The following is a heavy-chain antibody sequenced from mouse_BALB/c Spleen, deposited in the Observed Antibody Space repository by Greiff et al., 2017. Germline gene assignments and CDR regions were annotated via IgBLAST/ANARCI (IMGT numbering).Heavy chain of an antibody. J-gene: IGHJ4*01. D-gene: IGHD1-1*01. CDR1: GFTFSSFG. V-gene: IGHV5-17*02. Sequence: EVQLVASGGGLVQPGGSRKLSCAASGFTFSSFGMHWVRQAPEKGLEWVAYISSGSSTIYYADTVKGRFTISRDNPKNTLFLQMTSLRSEDTAMYYCARERYGSYYYAMDYWGQGTSVTVSS. CDR2: ISSGSSTI. CDR3: ARERYGSYYYAMDY.